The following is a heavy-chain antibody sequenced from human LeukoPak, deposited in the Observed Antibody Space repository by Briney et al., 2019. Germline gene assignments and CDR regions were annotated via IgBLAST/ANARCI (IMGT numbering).Heavy chain of an antibody. D-gene: IGHD1-26*01. CDR2: IDWDGGII. CDR1: GFTFEDFS. CDR3: AKDSFVGTTSFLDS. J-gene: IGHJ4*02. V-gene: IGHV3-43*01. Sequence: TGGSLRPSCAASGFTFEDFSMHWVRQVPGKGLEWICLIDWDGGIIYYADSVKGRFTVSRDNSKRSLYLHLSSLTPEDTAFYYCAKDSFVGTTSFLDSWGQGTLVTVSS.